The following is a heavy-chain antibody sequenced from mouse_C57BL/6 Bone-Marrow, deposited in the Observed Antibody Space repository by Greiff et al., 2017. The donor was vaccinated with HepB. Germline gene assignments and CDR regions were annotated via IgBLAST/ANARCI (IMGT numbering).Heavy chain of an antibody. CDR1: GFSLTSYG. D-gene: IGHD4-1*01. CDR2: IWSGGST. Sequence: VKLMESGPGLVQPSQSLSITCTVSGFSLTSYGVHWVRQSPGKGLEWLGVIWSGGSTDYNAAFISRLSISKDNSKSQVFFKMNSLQADDTAIYYCARNEELTVYYFDYWGQGTTLTVSS. J-gene: IGHJ2*01. V-gene: IGHV2-2*01. CDR3: ARNEELTVYYFDY.